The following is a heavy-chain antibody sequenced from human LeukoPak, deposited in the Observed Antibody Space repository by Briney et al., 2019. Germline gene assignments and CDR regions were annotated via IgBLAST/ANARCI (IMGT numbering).Heavy chain of an antibody. J-gene: IGHJ5*02. V-gene: IGHV3-23*01. CDR2: ISASAGTT. Sequence: PGGSLRLSCAASGFTFRSYGMSWVRQAPGKGLEWVSSISASAGTTYYADSVKGRFTSSRDNSENTLYLQMNSLRAEDAAVYYCAKDRTGTTGADWFDPWGQGTLVTVSS. CDR3: AKDRTGTTGADWFDP. CDR1: GFTFRSYG. D-gene: IGHD1-1*01.